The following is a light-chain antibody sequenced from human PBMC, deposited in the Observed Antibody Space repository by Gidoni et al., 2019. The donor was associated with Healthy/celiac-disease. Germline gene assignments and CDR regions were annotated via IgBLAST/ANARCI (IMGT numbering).Light chain of an antibody. CDR1: QSVSSN. J-gene: IGKJ1*01. CDR2: GAS. V-gene: IGKV3-15*01. Sequence: EIVMTQHPATLSVSPGERATLPCRASQSVSSNLAWYQQKPGQAPRLLIYGASTRATGIPARFSGSGSGTEFTLTISSLQSEDFAVYYCQQYNNWPPSWTFGQGTKVEIK. CDR3: QQYNNWPPSWT.